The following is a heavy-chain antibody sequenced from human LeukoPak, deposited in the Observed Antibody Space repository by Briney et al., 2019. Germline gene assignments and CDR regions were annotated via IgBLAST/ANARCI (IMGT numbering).Heavy chain of an antibody. Sequence: LGESLKISCKGSGYSFTSYWSGGVRQMPGKGLEWMGIFYPGDSDTRYRPSFQGQVAISADKSISTAYLQWRRLKASDTAMYYCAAGSSWVAARPYYYYGMDVWGQGTTVTVSS. D-gene: IGHD6-6*01. J-gene: IGHJ6*02. V-gene: IGHV5-51*01. CDR1: GYSFTSYW. CDR2: FYPGDSDT. CDR3: AAGSSWVAARPYYYYGMDV.